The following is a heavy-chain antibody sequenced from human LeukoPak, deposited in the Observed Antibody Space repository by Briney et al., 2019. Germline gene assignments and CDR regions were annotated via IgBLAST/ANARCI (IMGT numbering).Heavy chain of an antibody. CDR2: IYSSGST. V-gene: IGHV4-61*02. Sequence: SQTLSLTCTVSSGSISSGTYYWSWIRQPAGKGLEWIGRIYSSGSTNYNPSLKSRVTISVDTSKNQFSLKLSSVTAADTAVYYCAKPQFGELHLDAFDIWDQGTMVTVSS. CDR1: SGSISSGTYY. D-gene: IGHD3-10*01. CDR3: AKPQFGELHLDAFDI. J-gene: IGHJ3*02.